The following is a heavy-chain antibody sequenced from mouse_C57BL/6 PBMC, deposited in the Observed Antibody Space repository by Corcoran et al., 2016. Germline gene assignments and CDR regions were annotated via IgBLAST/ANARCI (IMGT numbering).Heavy chain of an antibody. CDR1: GYTFTDYY. V-gene: IGHV1-26*01. Sequence: EVQLQQSGPELVKPGASVKISCKASGYTFTDYYMNWVKQSHGKSLEWIGDINPNNGGTSYNQKFKGKATLTVDKSSSTAYMELRSLTSEDSAVYYCARRGGNYGTFAYWGQGTLVTVSA. CDR2: INPNNGGT. J-gene: IGHJ3*01. D-gene: IGHD1-1*01. CDR3: ARRGGNYGTFAY.